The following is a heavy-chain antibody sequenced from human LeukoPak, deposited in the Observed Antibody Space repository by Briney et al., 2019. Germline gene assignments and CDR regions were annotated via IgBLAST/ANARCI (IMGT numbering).Heavy chain of an antibody. J-gene: IGHJ3*02. V-gene: IGHV1-2*04. CDR3: AREGGDDAFDI. CDR2: INPNSGGT. D-gene: IGHD1-26*01. CDR1: GYTFTGYY. Sequence: ASVKVSRKASGYTFTGYYMHWVRQAPGQGLEWMGWINPNSGGTNYAQKLQGWVTMTRDTSISTAYMELSRLRSDDTAVYYCAREGGDDAFDIWGRGTMVTVSS.